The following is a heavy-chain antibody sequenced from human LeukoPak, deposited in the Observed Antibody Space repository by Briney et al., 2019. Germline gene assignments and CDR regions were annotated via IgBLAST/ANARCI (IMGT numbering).Heavy chain of an antibody. CDR3: AREKKKYYYDSSGYYGDY. CDR1: GYTFTSYG. Sequence: ASVKVSCKASGYTFTSYGISWVRQAPGQGLEWMGWISAYNGNTNYAQKLQGRVTTTTDTFTSTAYMELRSLRSDDTAVYYCAREKKKYYYDSSGYYGDYWGQGTLVTVSS. D-gene: IGHD3-22*01. V-gene: IGHV1-18*01. J-gene: IGHJ4*02. CDR2: ISAYNGNT.